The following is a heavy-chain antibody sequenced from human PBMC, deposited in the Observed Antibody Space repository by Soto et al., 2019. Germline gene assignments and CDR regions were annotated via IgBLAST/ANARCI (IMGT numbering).Heavy chain of an antibody. Sequence: SGPTLVNPTQTLTLTCTFSGFSLSTSGVGVGWIRQPPGKALEWLALIYWDDDKRYSPSLKSRLTITKDTSKNQVVLTMTNMDPVDTATYYCAHALVVPAAILDNWFDPWGQGILVTVSS. V-gene: IGHV2-5*02. CDR2: IYWDDDK. CDR1: GFSLSTSGVG. D-gene: IGHD2-2*02. J-gene: IGHJ5*02. CDR3: AHALVVPAAILDNWFDP.